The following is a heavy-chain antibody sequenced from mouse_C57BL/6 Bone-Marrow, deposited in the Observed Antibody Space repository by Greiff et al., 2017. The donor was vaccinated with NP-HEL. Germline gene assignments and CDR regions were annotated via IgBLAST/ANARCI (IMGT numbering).Heavy chain of an antibody. V-gene: IGHV14-2*01. J-gene: IGHJ2*01. D-gene: IGHD2-1*01. CDR2: IDPEDGEN. Sequence: EVKLQESGAELVKPGASVKLYCTASGFNIKDYYMHWVKQRTEQGLEWIGRIDPEDGENKYAPKCQGKATITADTSSNTAYLQLSSLTSEDTAVYYCARNYSFDYWGRGTTLTVSS. CDR1: GFNIKDYY. CDR3: ARNYSFDY.